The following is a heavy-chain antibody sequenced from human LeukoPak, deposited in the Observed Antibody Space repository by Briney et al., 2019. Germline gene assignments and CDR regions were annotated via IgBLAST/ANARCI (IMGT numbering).Heavy chain of an antibody. CDR1: GASITSYY. CDR3: ARGETGFWFDY. D-gene: IGHD3-3*01. CDR2: IYSSGSA. Sequence: SETLSLTCTVSGASITSYYWSWIRQPPGKGLEWIGYIYSSGSANYNPSLKSRVTISVDTSKNQFSLKLSSVTAADTAVYYCARGETGFWFDYWGQGTLVTVSS. V-gene: IGHV4-59*01. J-gene: IGHJ4*02.